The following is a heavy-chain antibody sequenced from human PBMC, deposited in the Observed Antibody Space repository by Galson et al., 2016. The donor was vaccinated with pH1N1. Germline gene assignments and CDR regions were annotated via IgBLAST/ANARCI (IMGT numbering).Heavy chain of an antibody. CDR2: FYPEDGET. CDR1: GNTLTDLS. J-gene: IGHJ2*01. D-gene: IGHD6-13*01. Sequence: SVKVSCKVSGNTLTDLSTHWVRRAPGKGLEWMGGFYPEDGETSYTQRLPQRFQGRLAVTEDTSTDTAYLELSSLRPEDTAIYYCAKLSSTSGWYNGWYFDLWGLGTLVTVSS. V-gene: IGHV1-24*01. CDR3: AKLSSTSGWYNGWYFDL.